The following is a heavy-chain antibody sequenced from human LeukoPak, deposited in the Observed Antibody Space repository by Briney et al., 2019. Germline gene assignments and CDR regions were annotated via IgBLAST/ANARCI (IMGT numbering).Heavy chain of an antibody. J-gene: IGHJ4*02. CDR2: IYYSGST. V-gene: IGHV4-31*03. CDR3: ANGGAYCGADCYLPAFGY. D-gene: IGHD2-21*01. Sequence: PSQTLSLTCTVSGGSISTPGYYWSWIRQHPGKGLEWIGYIYYSGSTYYNPSLRSRVTISVDTSKNQFSLKLSSVTAADTAVYYCANGGAYCGADCYLPAFGYWGQGTLVTVSS. CDR1: GGSISTPGYY.